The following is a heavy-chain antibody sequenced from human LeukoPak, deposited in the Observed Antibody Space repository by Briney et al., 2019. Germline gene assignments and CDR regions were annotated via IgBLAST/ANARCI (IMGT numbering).Heavy chain of an antibody. V-gene: IGHV4-59*12. CDR3: ARDFWSGSNWFDP. Sequence: SETLSLTCTVSGGSISSYYWSWIRQPPGKGLEWIGYIYYSGSTNYNPSLKSRVTISVDTSKNQFSLKLSSVTAADTAVYYCARDFWSGSNWFDPWGQGTLVTVSS. CDR1: GGSISSYY. CDR2: IYYSGST. D-gene: IGHD3-3*01. J-gene: IGHJ5*02.